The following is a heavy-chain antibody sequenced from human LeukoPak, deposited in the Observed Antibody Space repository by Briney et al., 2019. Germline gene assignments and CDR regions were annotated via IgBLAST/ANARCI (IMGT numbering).Heavy chain of an antibody. D-gene: IGHD4-17*01. J-gene: IGHJ4*02. V-gene: IGHV3-23*01. CDR3: AKERATVTPIVDYFDY. Sequence: GGSLRLSCAASGFTFSSYAMSWVRQAPGKGLEWVSAISGSGGSTYYADSVKGRFTISRDNSKNTPYLQMNSLRAEDTAVYYCAKERATVTPIVDYFDYWGQGTLVTVSS. CDR1: GFTFSSYA. CDR2: ISGSGGST.